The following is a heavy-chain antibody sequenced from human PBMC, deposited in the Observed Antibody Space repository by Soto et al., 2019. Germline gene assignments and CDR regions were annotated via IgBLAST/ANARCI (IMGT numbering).Heavy chain of an antibody. D-gene: IGHD2-15*01. J-gene: IGHJ6*01. CDR2: ISGSGGST. CDR3: AKSLFVYCLIRRTLHYYYGMAF. CDR1: GFTFSSYA. Sequence: GGSLRLSCAAPGFTFSSYAMSWVRQAPGKGLEWVSAISGSGGSTYYADSVKGRFTISRDNSKNTLYLQMNSLRAEDTAVYYCAKSLFVYCLIRRTLHYYYGMAFSRQ. V-gene: IGHV3-23*01.